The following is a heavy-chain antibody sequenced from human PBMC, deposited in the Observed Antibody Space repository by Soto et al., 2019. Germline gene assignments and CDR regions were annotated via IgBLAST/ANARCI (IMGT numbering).Heavy chain of an antibody. V-gene: IGHV1-8*01. CDR2: MNPNSGNT. J-gene: IGHJ5*02. Sequence: ASVKVSCKASGYTSTSYDINWVRQATGQGLEWMGWMNPNSGNTGYAQKFQGRVTMTRNTSISTAYMELSSLRSEDTAVYYCARVVFSYCGGDCYLRAWFDPWGQGTLVTVSS. CDR1: GYTSTSYD. D-gene: IGHD2-21*01. CDR3: ARVVFSYCGGDCYLRAWFDP.